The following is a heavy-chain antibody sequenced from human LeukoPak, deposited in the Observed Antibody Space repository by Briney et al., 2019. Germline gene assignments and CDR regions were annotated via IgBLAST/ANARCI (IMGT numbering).Heavy chain of an antibody. CDR1: GYTFTGYY. J-gene: IGHJ4*02. CDR3: ARDLGTPEVDY. CDR2: INPNSGGT. D-gene: IGHD1-1*01. Sequence: ASVKVSCKASGYTFTGYYMHWVRQAPGQGLEWMGWINPNSGGTNYAQKFQDRLTMTRDTSIIIAYMELSRLRSEDTAVYYCARDLGTPEVDYWGQGTLVTVSS. V-gene: IGHV1-2*02.